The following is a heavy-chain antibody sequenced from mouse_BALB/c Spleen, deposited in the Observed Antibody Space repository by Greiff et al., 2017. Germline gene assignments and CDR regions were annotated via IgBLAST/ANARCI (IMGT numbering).Heavy chain of an antibody. D-gene: IGHD2-2*01. CDR2: IDPENGNT. Sequence: VQLQQSGAELVRPGALVKLSCKASGFNIKDYYMHWVKQRPEQGLEWIEWIDPENGNTIYDPKFQGKASITADTSSNTAYLQLSSLTSEDTAVYYCARCGYPAWFAYWGQGTLVTVSA. CDR1: GFNIKDYY. CDR3: ARCGYPAWFAY. J-gene: IGHJ3*01. V-gene: IGHV14-1*02.